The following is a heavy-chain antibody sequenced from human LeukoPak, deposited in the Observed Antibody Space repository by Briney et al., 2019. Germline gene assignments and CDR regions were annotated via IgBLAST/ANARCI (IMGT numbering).Heavy chain of an antibody. V-gene: IGHV3-7*01. J-gene: IGHJ6*02. CDR2: IKQDGSEK. Sequence: GGSLRLSCAASGFTFSSYWLSWVRQAPGKGLEWVANIKQDGSEKYYVDSVKGRFTISRDNSRNTLYLQMSSLRAEDTAIYYCVKEIYSYDKYYYFCAMDVWGQGTTVTVS. CDR1: GFTFSSYW. CDR3: VKEIYSYDKYYYFCAMDV. D-gene: IGHD5-18*01.